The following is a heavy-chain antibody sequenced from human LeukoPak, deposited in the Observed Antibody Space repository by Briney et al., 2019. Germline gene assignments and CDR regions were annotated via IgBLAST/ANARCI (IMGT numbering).Heavy chain of an antibody. CDR3: AKIGDYYYYYMDV. CDR2: MSGSGGNT. CDR1: GFAFSSYA. D-gene: IGHD2-15*01. J-gene: IGHJ6*03. Sequence: PGGSLRLSCAASGFAFSSYAMSWVRQAPGKGLEWVSAMSGSGGNTYYADSVKGRFTISRDNSKNTLYLQMNSLRAEDTAVYYCAKIGDYYYYYMDVWGKGTTVTVSS. V-gene: IGHV3-23*01.